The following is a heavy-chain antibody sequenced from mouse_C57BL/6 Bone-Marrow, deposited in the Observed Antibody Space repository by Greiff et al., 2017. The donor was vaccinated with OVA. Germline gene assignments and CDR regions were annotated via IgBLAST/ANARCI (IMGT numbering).Heavy chain of an antibody. V-gene: IGHV1-47*01. CDR1: GYTFTTFP. CDR2: FHPYNDDT. Sequence: QVQLKESGAELVKPGASVKMSCKASGYTFTTFPIEWMKQNHGKSLEWIGNFHPYNDDTKYNEKFKGKATLTVEKSSSTVYLELSRLTSDDSAVYYCARPGDYDGDWFAYWGQGTLVTVSA. D-gene: IGHD2-4*01. J-gene: IGHJ3*01. CDR3: ARPGDYDGDWFAY.